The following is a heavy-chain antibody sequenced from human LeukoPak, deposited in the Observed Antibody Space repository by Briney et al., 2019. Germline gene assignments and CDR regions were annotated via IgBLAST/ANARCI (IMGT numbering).Heavy chain of an antibody. J-gene: IGHJ6*02. CDR1: GFTFSSYW. Sequence: GGSLRLSCAASGFTFSSYWMSWVRQGPGKGLEWVANIKQDGSEKYYVDSVKGRFTISRDNAKNTLYLQMNNLRAEDTAVYYCARGRYYGMDVWGQGTTVTVSS. CDR3: ARGRYYGMDV. V-gene: IGHV3-7*04. CDR2: IKQDGSEK.